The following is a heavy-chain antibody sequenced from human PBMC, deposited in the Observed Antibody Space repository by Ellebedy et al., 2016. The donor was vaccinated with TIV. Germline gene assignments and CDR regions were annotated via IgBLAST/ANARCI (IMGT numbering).Heavy chain of an antibody. D-gene: IGHD6-6*01. V-gene: IGHV4-34*01. Sequence: SETLSLXXAVYGGSFSGYYWSWIRQPPGKGLEWIGEINHSGSTNYNPSLKSRVAISVDTSKNQFPLKLSSVTAADTAVYYCARGRRAARSGGWFNPWGQGTLVTVSS. CDR2: INHSGST. CDR3: ARGRRAARSGGWFNP. J-gene: IGHJ5*02. CDR1: GGSFSGYY.